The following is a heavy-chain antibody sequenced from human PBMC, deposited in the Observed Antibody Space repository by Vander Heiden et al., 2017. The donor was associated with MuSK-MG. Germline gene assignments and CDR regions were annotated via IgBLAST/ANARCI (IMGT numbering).Heavy chain of an antibody. V-gene: IGHV1-69-2*01. Sequence: EVHLVQSGAEVKKPGATVKISCKISGYTFTDYYMHWVQQAPGKGLEWMGFGDPEDGKTIYAAKCQGTVTMTADTSTDTAYRELSSSLRSEDTAVYYCATGRSRDCGGDCPSMDVWCKGTTVTVSS. J-gene: IGHJ6*03. CDR3: ATGRSRDCGGDCPSMDV. CDR1: GYTFTDYY. D-gene: IGHD2-21*01. CDR2: GDPEDGKT.